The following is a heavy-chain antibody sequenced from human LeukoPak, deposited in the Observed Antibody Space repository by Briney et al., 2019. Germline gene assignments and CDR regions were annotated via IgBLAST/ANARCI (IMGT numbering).Heavy chain of an antibody. CDR3: AKIGESWYDYYMDV. Sequence: GGSLRLSCAASGFTFSAYGIHWVRQAPGKGLEWVAFIRYDGTNIYHAESVEGRFTISRDNSKNTVFLQMNSLRTEDTAVYYCAKIGESWYDYYMDVWGKGTAVTVSS. CDR2: IRYDGTNI. CDR1: GFTFSAYG. V-gene: IGHV3-30*02. J-gene: IGHJ6*03.